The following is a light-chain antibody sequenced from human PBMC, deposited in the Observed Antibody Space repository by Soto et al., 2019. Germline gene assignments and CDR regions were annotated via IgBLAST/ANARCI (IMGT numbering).Light chain of an antibody. CDR2: GAS. CDR1: QSVSSSY. Sequence: EIVLTQSPGTLSLSPWERATLSCRASQSVSSSYLAWYQQKPGQAPRLLIYGASSRATGIPDRFSGSGSGTEFPLTISRLEPEDFAVYYCQQYGSSPYTFGQGTKLEIK. V-gene: IGKV3-20*01. J-gene: IGKJ2*01. CDR3: QQYGSSPYT.